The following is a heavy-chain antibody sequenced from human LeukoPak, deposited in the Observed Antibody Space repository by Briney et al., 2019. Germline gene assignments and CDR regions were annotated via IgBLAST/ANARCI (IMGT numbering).Heavy chain of an antibody. CDR1: GFTFSSYS. Sequence: GGSLRLSCAASGFTFSSYSMAWVRQAPGKGLEWVSVISGSGTTFYADSVKGRFTISRDNSKNTLYLQMSSLRAEDTAVYYCAKEGDRGFVVADYFDFWGQGTLLTVSS. J-gene: IGHJ4*02. V-gene: IGHV3-23*01. CDR3: AKEGDRGFVVADYFDF. D-gene: IGHD2-15*01. CDR2: ISGSGTT.